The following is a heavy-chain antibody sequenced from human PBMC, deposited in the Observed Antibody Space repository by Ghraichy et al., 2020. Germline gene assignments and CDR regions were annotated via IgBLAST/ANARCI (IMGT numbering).Heavy chain of an antibody. D-gene: IGHD2-2*01. CDR2: IYYSGST. Sequence: SETLSLTCTVSGGSISSYYWSWIRQPPGKGLEWIGYIYYSGSTNYNPSLKSRVTISVDTSKNQFSLKLSSVTAADTAVYYCARGGGRYCSSTSCYDPAPNDLDYWGQGTRVTVSS. CDR1: GGSISSYY. J-gene: IGHJ4*02. V-gene: IGHV4-59*01. CDR3: ARGGGRYCSSTSCYDPAPNDLDY.